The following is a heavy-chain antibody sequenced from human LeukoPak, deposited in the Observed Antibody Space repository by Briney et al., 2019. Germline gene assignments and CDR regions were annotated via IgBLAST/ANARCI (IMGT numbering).Heavy chain of an antibody. CDR3: VRRFGIEDAFDI. Sequence: GGSLTLSCAAAGFTFSNYWMNWVRQAPGKGLEWVAYIKHDGRHKYYADSVKGRFTISRDNANNSLYLQMKSLRVADPAVYHCVRRFGIEDAFDIWGQGTMVTVSS. J-gene: IGHJ3*02. CDR2: IKHDGRHK. V-gene: IGHV3-7*01. CDR1: GFTFSNYW. D-gene: IGHD3-3*01.